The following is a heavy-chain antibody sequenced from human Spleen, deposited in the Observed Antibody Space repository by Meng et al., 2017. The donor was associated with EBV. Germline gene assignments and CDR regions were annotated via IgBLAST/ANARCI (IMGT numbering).Heavy chain of an antibody. Sequence: VTLVQTGHELQTPETLWKVSPTALDNTLIKFAFNMGQPTHGQGLTGMCWNNPTTGNPPYGPHLTGRFVFSFNTSFSTAYLQISSLRSEDTAVYYCARKVLLLSWGQGTLVTVSS. CDR3: ARKVLLLS. D-gene: IGHD2-15*01. J-gene: IGHJ4*02. CDR2: NNPTTGNP. V-gene: IGHV7-4-1*02. CDR1: DNTLIKFA.